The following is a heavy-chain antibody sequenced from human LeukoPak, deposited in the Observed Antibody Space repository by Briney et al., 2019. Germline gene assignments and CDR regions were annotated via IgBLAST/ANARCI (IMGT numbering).Heavy chain of an antibody. J-gene: IGHJ4*02. CDR3: ARDSPDYGDSY. Sequence: PSETLSLTCAVSGGSISSGGYSWSWIRQPPGKGLEWIGYIYHSGSTYYNPSLESRVTISVDRSKNQFSLKLSSVTAADTAVYYCARDSPDYGDSYWGQGTLVTVSS. D-gene: IGHD4-17*01. CDR2: IYHSGST. V-gene: IGHV4-30-2*01. CDR1: GGSISSGGYS.